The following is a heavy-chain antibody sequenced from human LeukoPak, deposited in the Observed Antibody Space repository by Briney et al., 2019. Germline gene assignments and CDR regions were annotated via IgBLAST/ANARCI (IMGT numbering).Heavy chain of an antibody. D-gene: IGHD1-14*01. CDR1: GGSVNSGNYY. CDR2: IYYSGST. V-gene: IGHV4-61*01. Sequence: SETLSLTCTVSGGSVNSGNYYWSWIRQPPGKGLEWIGYIYYSGSTNYNPSLKSRVTISVDTSKNQFSLKLSSVTAADTAVYYYARGRIRFDPWGQGTLVTVSS. CDR3: ARGRIRFDP. J-gene: IGHJ5*02.